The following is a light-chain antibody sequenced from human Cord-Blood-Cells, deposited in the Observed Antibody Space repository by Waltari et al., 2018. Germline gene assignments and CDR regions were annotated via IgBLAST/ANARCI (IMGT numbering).Light chain of an antibody. Sequence: QSALTQPASVSGSPGQSITISCPGTSSHAGRYNLVSWYQQHPGKAPKPMIYEGSKRPSGVSNLFSGSKTGNTASLTISGLQAEDEAYYYCCSYAGSSTLGVFGGGTKLTVL. CDR1: SSHAGRYNL. CDR2: EGS. J-gene: IGLJ2*01. CDR3: CSYAGSSTLGV. V-gene: IGLV2-23*01.